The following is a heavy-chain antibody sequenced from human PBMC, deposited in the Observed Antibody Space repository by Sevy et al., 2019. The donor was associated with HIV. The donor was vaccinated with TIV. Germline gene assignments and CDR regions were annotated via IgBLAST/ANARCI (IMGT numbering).Heavy chain of an antibody. CDR1: GFSFSNYW. Sequence: GGSLRLSCAASGFSFSNYWMHWVRQAPGKGLEWVANIKQDESEKYYVASVKGRFTISRDKAKNSVYLEMNSLRPEDTAIYYCAKGNSGSFDYWGQGTLVTVSS. J-gene: IGHJ4*02. CDR3: AKGNSGSFDY. V-gene: IGHV3-7*01. CDR2: IKQDESEK. D-gene: IGHD3-22*01.